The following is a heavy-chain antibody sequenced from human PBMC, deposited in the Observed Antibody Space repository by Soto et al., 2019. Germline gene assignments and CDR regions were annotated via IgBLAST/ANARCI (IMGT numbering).Heavy chain of an antibody. Sequence: EEQLLESGGGLAQPGGSLRLSCAASGFTFRGYAMSWVRQAPGKGPEWVSGISGSGDSTYHAKSVKGRFIISRDNSKNTLYLEIIRLRAVETAVYYCAKAHGSSPSPFDCWGQGTLVAVSS. CDR2: ISGSGDST. D-gene: IGHD3-10*01. CDR3: AKAHGSSPSPFDC. CDR1: GFTFRGYA. J-gene: IGHJ4*02. V-gene: IGHV3-23*01.